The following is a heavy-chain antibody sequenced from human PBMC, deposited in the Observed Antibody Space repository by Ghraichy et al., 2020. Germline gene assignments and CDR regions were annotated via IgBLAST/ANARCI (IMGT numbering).Heavy chain of an antibody. D-gene: IGHD3-3*02. CDR3: ARFTGGVLENWYFHY. J-gene: IGHJ4*02. Sequence: GGSLRLSCAASGFTFSLYAMSWVHQAPGKGLEWVSTITKSGDSTYYTDSVKGRFTISRDNSKNTLYLQMNSLRAEDTAVYYCARFTGGVLENWYFHYWGQGTPVTVSS. CDR2: ITKSGDST. V-gene: IGHV3-23*01. CDR1: GFTFSLYA.